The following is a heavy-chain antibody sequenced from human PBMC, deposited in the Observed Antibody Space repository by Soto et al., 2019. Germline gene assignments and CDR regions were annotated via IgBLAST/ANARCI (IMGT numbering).Heavy chain of an antibody. D-gene: IGHD3-3*01. J-gene: IGHJ4*02. CDR1: GFTVSSHY. CDR2: IYSGGST. Sequence: PGGSLRLSCAASGFTVSSHYMNWVRQAPGKGLEWVSVIYSGGSTYYADSVKGRFTISRDISKNTLSLQMNNLRVEDTAVYFCASGDYDFWSDSVPIPVVYWGQGTLVTVSS. CDR3: ASGDYDFWSDSVPIPVVY. V-gene: IGHV3-66*01.